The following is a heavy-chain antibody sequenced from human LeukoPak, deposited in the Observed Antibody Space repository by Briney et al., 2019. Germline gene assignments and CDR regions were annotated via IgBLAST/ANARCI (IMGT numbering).Heavy chain of an antibody. D-gene: IGHD2-15*01. CDR2: ISYDGSNK. CDR1: GFTFSSYG. Sequence: PGRSLRLSCAASGFTFSSYGMHWVRQAPGKGLEWVAVISYDGSNKYYADSVKGRFTISRDNSKNTLYLQMNSLRAEDTAVYYCAREDCSGGSCYPDYYYYYGMDVWGKGTTVTVSS. CDR3: AREDCSGGSCYPDYYYYYGMDV. V-gene: IGHV3-30*03. J-gene: IGHJ6*04.